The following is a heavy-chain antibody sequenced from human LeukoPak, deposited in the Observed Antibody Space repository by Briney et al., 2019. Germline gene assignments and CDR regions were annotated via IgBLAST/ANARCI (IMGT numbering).Heavy chain of an antibody. D-gene: IGHD6-13*01. CDR2: IYHSGST. Sequence: PSETLSLTCTVSGGSISSSSYYWGWIRQPPGKGLEWIGSIYHSGSTYYNPSLKSRVTISVDTSKNQFSLKLSSVTAADTAVYYCARVEYSSSYSVWGKGTTVTVSS. V-gene: IGHV4-39*07. J-gene: IGHJ6*04. CDR3: ARVEYSSSYSV. CDR1: GGSISSSSYY.